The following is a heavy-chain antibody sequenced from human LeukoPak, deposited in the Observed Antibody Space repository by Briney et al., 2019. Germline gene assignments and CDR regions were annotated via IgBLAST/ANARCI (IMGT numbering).Heavy chain of an antibody. Sequence: GGSRRLSCAASGFTFSTYAMTWVRQAPGKGLEWVSAISSSGGDTYYSDSVKGRFTISRDNSKNTLFLQMNSLRVEDTALYYCASLGTSDQSHYWGQGTLVTVSS. V-gene: IGHV3-23*01. D-gene: IGHD1-7*01. CDR2: ISSSGGDT. J-gene: IGHJ4*02. CDR1: GFTFSTYA. CDR3: ASLGTSDQSHY.